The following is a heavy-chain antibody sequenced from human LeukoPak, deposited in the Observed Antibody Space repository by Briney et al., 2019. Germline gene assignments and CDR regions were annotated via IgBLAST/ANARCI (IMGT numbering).Heavy chain of an antibody. V-gene: IGHV1-24*01. CDR3: ATVPSGSYYHWFDP. J-gene: IGHJ5*02. Sequence: ASVKVSCKVSGYTLTELSMHWVRQAPGKGLEWMGGFDPEDGETIYAQKFQGRVTMTEDTSTDTAHMELSSLRSEDTAVYYCATVPSGSYYHWFDPWGQGTLVTVSS. CDR1: GYTLTELS. CDR2: FDPEDGET. D-gene: IGHD1-26*01.